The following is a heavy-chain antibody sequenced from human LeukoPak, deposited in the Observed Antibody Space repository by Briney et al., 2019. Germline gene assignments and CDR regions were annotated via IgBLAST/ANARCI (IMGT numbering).Heavy chain of an antibody. V-gene: IGHV3-30*04. CDR3: ARGPYGSDILTGYYNY. CDR2: ISYDGSNK. CDR1: GFTFSSYA. J-gene: IGHJ4*02. D-gene: IGHD3-9*01. Sequence: GRSLRLSCAASGFTFSSYAMHWVRQAPGKGLEWVAVISYDGSNKYYADSVKGRFTISTDNSENTLYLQMNSLRAEDTALYYCARGPYGSDILTGYYNYWGQGTLVTVSS.